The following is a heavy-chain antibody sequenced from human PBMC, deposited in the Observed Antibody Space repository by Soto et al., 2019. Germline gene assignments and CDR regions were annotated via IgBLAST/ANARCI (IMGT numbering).Heavy chain of an antibody. CDR3: ASRRFGELPYGMDV. J-gene: IGHJ6*02. V-gene: IGHV4-30-4*01. Sequence: SETLSLTCTVSGGAISGGDCYWSGIPKPPGKGLEWIGYIYYSGRTYYNPSLKSRVTISVDTSKNQFSLKLRSVTVADTAVYYCASRRFGELPYGMDVWGQGTTVTVSS. CDR1: GGAISGGDCY. CDR2: IYYSGRT. D-gene: IGHD3-10*01.